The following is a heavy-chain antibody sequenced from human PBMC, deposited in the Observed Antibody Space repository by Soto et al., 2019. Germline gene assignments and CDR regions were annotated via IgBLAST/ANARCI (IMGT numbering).Heavy chain of an antibody. CDR1: GFGFTFSTSA. D-gene: IGHD7-27*01. CDR3: AKESHWAIKSATHDY. J-gene: IGHJ4*01. V-gene: IGHV3-23*01. CDR2: FRESGGTT. Sequence: PGGSLRLSCAASGFGFTFSTSAMSWVRQAPGKGLEWVSTFRESGGTTHYANSVKGRFTISRDTSKNMLYLQMNSLRAEDTAIYYCAKESHWAIKSATHDYWGHGTLVTVSS.